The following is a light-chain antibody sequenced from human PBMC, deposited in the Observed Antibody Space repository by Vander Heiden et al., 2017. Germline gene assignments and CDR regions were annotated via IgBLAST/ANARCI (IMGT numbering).Light chain of an antibody. V-gene: IGLV1-40*01. J-gene: IGLJ2*01. CDR3: QSYDSSLSAVV. Sequence: GPPGQRVTISCTGNSSNIGAGYDVHWYQQLPGTAPKLLIYGNSNRPSGVPDRFSGSKSGTSASLAITGLQAEDEADYYCQSYDSSLSAVVFGGGTKLTVL. CDR2: GNS. CDR1: SSNIGAGYD.